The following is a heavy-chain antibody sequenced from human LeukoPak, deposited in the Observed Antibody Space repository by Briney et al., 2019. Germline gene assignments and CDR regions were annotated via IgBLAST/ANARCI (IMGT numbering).Heavy chain of an antibody. J-gene: IGHJ4*02. CDR2: IKEDGSEK. V-gene: IGHV3-7*04. CDR3: AGNRGYLSFDY. CDR1: GFTFSSFW. Sequence: PGGSLRLSCAASGFTFSSFWMDWVRRAPGRGLEWVANIKEDGSEKYYVDSVKGRFTISRDNAKNSLYLQMSSLSAEDTAMYYCAGNRGYLSFDYWGQGTLVTVSS. D-gene: IGHD3-10*01.